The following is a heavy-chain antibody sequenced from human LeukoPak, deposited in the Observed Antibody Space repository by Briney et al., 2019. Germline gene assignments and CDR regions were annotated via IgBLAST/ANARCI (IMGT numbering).Heavy chain of an antibody. D-gene: IGHD4-17*01. V-gene: IGHV3-53*01. CDR2: IYSGGST. J-gene: IGHJ3*02. CDR3: AREGTVTTLGDAFDI. Sequence: GGSLRLSCEASGFTFSDYYMSWVRQAPGKGLEWVSVIYSGGSTYYADSVKGRFTISRDNSKNTLYLQMNSLRAEDTAVYYCAREGTVTTLGDAFDIWGQGTMVTVSS. CDR1: GFTFSDYY.